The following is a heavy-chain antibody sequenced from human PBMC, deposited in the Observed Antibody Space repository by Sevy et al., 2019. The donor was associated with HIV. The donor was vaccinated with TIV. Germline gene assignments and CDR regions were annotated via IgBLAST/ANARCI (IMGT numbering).Heavy chain of an antibody. CDR3: ARAGRIAVAGIDY. CDR1: GFTFSSYW. Sequence: GGSLRPSCAASGFTFSSYWMSWVRQAPGKGLEWVANIKQDGSEKYYVDSVKGRFTISRDNAKNSLYLQMNSLRAEDTAVYYCARAGRIAVAGIDYWGQGTLVTVSS. D-gene: IGHD6-19*01. CDR2: IKQDGSEK. V-gene: IGHV3-7*03. J-gene: IGHJ4*02.